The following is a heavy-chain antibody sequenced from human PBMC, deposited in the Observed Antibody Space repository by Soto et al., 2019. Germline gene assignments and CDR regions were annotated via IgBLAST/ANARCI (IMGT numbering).Heavy chain of an antibody. D-gene: IGHD3-22*01. J-gene: IGHJ4*02. CDR2: IYHRGNT. CDR3: ARDKYYDSTGTFDF. Sequence: SETLSLTCTVSGGSITSYFWTWIRQPPGKGLEWIGYIYHRGNTNYNPSLKSRVTFSVDTSKNQFSLKVSSVTAADTDVYYCARDKYYDSTGTFDFWGQGTLVTVSS. V-gene: IGHV4-59*01. CDR1: GGSITSYF.